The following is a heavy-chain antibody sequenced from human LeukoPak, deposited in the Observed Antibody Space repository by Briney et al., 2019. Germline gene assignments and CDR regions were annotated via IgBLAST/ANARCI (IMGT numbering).Heavy chain of an antibody. CDR2: INTNTGNP. V-gene: IGHV7-4-1*02. D-gene: IGHD3-10*01. Sequence: ASVKVSCKASGYTFTSYAMNWVRQAPGLGLEWMGWINTNTGNPTYAQGFTGRFVFSLDTSVSTAYLQISSLKAEDTAVYYCARAFMIRGVIIDYYYGMDVWGQGTTVTVSS. J-gene: IGHJ6*02. CDR1: GYTFTSYA. CDR3: ARAFMIRGVIIDYYYGMDV.